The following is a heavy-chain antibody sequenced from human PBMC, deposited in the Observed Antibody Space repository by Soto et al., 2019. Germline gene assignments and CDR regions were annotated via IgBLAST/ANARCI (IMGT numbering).Heavy chain of an antibody. J-gene: IGHJ3*02. CDR2: ISGSGGST. V-gene: IGHV3-23*01. CDR3: AKDCRDSSPWGQPDAFDI. CDR1: GFTFSSYA. Sequence: GGSLRLSCAASGFTFSSYAMSWVRQAPGKGLEWVSAISGSGGSTYYADSVKGRFTISRDNSKNTLYLQMNSLRAEDTAVYYCAKDCRDSSPWGQPDAFDIWGQGTMVTVSS. D-gene: IGHD6-13*01.